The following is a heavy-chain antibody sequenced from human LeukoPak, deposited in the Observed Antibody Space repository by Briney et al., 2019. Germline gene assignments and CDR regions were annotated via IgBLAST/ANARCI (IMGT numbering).Heavy chain of an antibody. J-gene: IGHJ4*02. V-gene: IGHV4-59*12. CDR3: ARGELEDIVVVVAATQRRYYFDY. CDR1: GGSMSSYY. CDR2: IHSSGST. Sequence: SETLSLTCTVSGGSMSSYYWSWIRQPPGKGLEWIGYIHSSGSTSYNPSLKSRVTISVDTSKNQFSLKLSSVTAADTAVYYCARGELEDIVVVVAATQRRYYFDYWGQGTLVTVSS. D-gene: IGHD2-15*01.